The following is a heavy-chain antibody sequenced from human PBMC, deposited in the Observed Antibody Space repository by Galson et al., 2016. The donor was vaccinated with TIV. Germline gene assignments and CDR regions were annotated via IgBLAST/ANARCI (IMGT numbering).Heavy chain of an antibody. D-gene: IGHD6-19*01. V-gene: IGHV3-30*04. CDR3: ARDAGYSSGWYPGY. CDR1: GFTFRTYA. J-gene: IGHJ4*02. CDR2: ISYDGSHK. Sequence: SLRLSCAASGFTFRTYAMHWVRQAPGKGLGWMAVISYDGSHKFYADSVKGRFTISRDDSKNTLFLQMSSLRAEDTAVYYCARDAGYSSGWYPGYWGQGTLVTVSS.